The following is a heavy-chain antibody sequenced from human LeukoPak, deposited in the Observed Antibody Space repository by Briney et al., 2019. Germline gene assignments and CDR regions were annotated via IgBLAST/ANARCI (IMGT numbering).Heavy chain of an antibody. Sequence: ASVKVPCKTSGYSFTDYYIHWVRQAPGQGLEWMGWINPKSGRTSSARKFQGRVTMTRDPSITTVYMDMAWLTSDDTAIYFCARADFIDAGPYLIGPWGQGTLVTVSS. D-gene: IGHD3-3*01. CDR2: INPKSGRT. CDR3: ARADFIDAGPYLIGP. V-gene: IGHV1-2*02. CDR1: GYSFTDYY. J-gene: IGHJ5*02.